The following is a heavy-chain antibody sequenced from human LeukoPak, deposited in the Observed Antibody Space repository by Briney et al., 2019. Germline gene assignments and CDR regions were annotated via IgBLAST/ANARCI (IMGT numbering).Heavy chain of an antibody. CDR1: GFTFYTYG. V-gene: IGHV3-64*01. Sequence: GGSLRLSCAASGFTFYTYGMHWVRQAPGKGLEYVSGIGPDGGTTYYANSVKGRFTISRDNAKYMLYLQMDSLTPDDLAVYYCARGAQLTDYWGQGTLVTVPS. D-gene: IGHD6-13*01. CDR2: IGPDGGTT. CDR3: ARGAQLTDY. J-gene: IGHJ4*02.